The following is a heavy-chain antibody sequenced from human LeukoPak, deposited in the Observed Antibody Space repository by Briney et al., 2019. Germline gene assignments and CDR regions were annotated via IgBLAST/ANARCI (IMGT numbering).Heavy chain of an antibody. CDR3: ARGLLYDSSGYYLP. J-gene: IGHJ5*02. CDR2: IDPSDSYT. CDR1: GYIFTSYW. D-gene: IGHD3-22*01. Sequence: GEALRISCKGPGYIFTSYWISWVRPMPGEGLEWVGRIDPSDSYTNYSPSFQGHVTISADKSISTAYLQWSSLKASDTAMYYCARGLLYDSSGYYLPWGQGTLVTVPS. V-gene: IGHV5-10-1*01.